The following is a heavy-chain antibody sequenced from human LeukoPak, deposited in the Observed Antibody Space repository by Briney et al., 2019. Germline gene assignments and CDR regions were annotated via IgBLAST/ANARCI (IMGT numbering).Heavy chain of an antibody. J-gene: IGHJ3*02. V-gene: IGHV4-38-2*01. CDR2: IYHSGST. CDR3: AREAGDAFDI. CDR1: GYSISSGYY. Sequence: SETLSLTCAVSGYSISSGYYWGWIRQPPGKGLEWIGSIYHSGSTYYNPSLKSRVTISVDTSKNQFSLKLSSVTAADTAVYYCAREAGDAFDIWGQGTMVTVSS. D-gene: IGHD6-13*01.